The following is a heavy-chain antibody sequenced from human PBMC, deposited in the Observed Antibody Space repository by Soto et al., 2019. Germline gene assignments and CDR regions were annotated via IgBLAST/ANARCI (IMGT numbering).Heavy chain of an antibody. CDR2: IWYDGTKG. CDR1: VFTFSSYG. D-gene: IGHD6-25*01. V-gene: IGHV3-33*01. CDR3: ARDYSSTGYGLNY. J-gene: IGHJ4*02. Sequence: GGSLRLSCEASVFTFSSYGMHWVRQAPGKGLEWVAIIWYDGTKGYYADSVKGRFTISRDNAKNTLYLQMMSLGAEDTAVYYCARDYSSTGYGLNYWGQGTLVTVSS.